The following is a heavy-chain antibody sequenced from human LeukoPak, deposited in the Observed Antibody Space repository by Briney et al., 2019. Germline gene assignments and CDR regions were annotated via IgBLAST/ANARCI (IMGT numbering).Heavy chain of an antibody. V-gene: IGHV3-30-3*01. CDR2: ISYDGSNK. CDR1: GFTFSSYA. Sequence: GGSLRLSCAASGFTFSSYAMHWVRQAPGKGLEWVAVISYDGSNKYYADSVKGRFTISRDNSKNTLYLQMNSLRAEDTAVYYCARALLGGYGGPFDYWGQGTLVTVSS. CDR3: ARALLGGYGGPFDY. D-gene: IGHD5-12*01. J-gene: IGHJ4*02.